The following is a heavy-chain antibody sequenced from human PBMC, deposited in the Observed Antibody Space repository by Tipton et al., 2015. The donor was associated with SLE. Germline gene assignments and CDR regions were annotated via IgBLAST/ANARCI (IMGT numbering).Heavy chain of an antibody. CDR1: GGSINNYY. D-gene: IGHD6-6*01. Sequence: TLSLTCIVSGGSINNYYWNWIRQPPGKGLEWIGYIYYSGSTNYNPSLKSRVTISVDTSKNQFSLKLSSVTAADTAVYYCARLAARPQGFDIWGQGTMVTVSS. J-gene: IGHJ3*02. CDR3: ARLAARPQGFDI. V-gene: IGHV4-59*07. CDR2: IYYSGST.